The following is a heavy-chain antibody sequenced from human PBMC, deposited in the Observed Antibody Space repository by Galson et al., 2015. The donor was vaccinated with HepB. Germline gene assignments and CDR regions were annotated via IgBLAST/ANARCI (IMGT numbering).Heavy chain of an antibody. CDR2: IKNQPDGGKT. J-gene: IGHJ4*01. CDR3: TTGPFKRISIIGFLNY. CDR1: GFAFSHAW. D-gene: IGHD3-3*01. V-gene: IGHV3-15*01. Sequence: LRLSCAASGFAFSHAWMSWVRQAPGKGREWIGHIKNQPDGGKTAYAASLKGRFTISRDDSKTTVFLQMNSLKTEDTAVYYCTTGPFKRISIIGFLNYWGHGTLVTVSS.